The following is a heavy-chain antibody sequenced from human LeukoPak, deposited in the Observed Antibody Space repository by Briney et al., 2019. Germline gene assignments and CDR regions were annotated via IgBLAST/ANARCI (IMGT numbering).Heavy chain of an antibody. Sequence: ASVKVSCKASGYTFTGYYMHWVRQTPGQGLEWMGWINPNSGGTNYAQRFQGRVTMTRDTSISTAYMELSTLRSDDTAVYYCARVFRRSQHPFDPWGQGTLVTVSS. CDR2: INPNSGGT. V-gene: IGHV1-2*02. CDR3: ARVFRRSQHPFDP. D-gene: IGHD1-14*01. J-gene: IGHJ5*02. CDR1: GYTFTGYY.